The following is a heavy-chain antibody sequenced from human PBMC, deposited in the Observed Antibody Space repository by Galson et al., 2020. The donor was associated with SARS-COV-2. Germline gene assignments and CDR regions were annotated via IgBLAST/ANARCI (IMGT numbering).Heavy chain of an antibody. CDR2: FYYSGST. V-gene: IGHV4-39*01. J-gene: IGHJ1*01. CDR1: GGSISSSPYY. Sequence: ETSETLSLTCTVSGGSISSSPYYWGWIRQPPGTGLEWIGSFYYSGSTYYNPSLKSRVTISVDTSKNQFSLKLSPVTAADTAVYFCARTYDGYTSGYFQHWGQGTLVTVSS. D-gene: IGHD5-12*01. CDR3: ARTYDGYTSGYFQH.